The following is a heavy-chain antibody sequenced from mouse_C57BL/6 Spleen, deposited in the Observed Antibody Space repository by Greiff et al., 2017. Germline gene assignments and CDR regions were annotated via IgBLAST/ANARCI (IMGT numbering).Heavy chain of an antibody. V-gene: IGHV1-64*01. CDR2: IHPNSGST. CDR1: GYTFTSYW. D-gene: IGHD2-5*01. CDR3: ARQAYYSNYYAMDY. Sequence: QVQLQQPGAELVKPGASVKLSCKASGYTFTSYWMHWVKQRPGQGLEWIGMIHPNSGSTNYNEKFKSKATLTVDKSSSTAYMQLSSLTSEDSAVYDCARQAYYSNYYAMDYWGQGTSVTVSS. J-gene: IGHJ4*01.